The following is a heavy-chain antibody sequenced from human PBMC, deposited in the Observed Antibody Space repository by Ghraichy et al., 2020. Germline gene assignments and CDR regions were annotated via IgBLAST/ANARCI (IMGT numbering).Heavy chain of an antibody. D-gene: IGHD6-19*01. CDR3: ARGPLQWLVTKSALDI. Sequence: SETLSLTCAVYGGSFSGYYWSWIRQPPGKGLEWIGEINHSGSTNYNPSLKSRVTMSVDTSKNQFSLKLSSVTAADTAVYYCARGPLQWLVTKSALDIWGQGTMVTVSS. CDR2: INHSGST. V-gene: IGHV4-34*01. J-gene: IGHJ3*02. CDR1: GGSFSGYY.